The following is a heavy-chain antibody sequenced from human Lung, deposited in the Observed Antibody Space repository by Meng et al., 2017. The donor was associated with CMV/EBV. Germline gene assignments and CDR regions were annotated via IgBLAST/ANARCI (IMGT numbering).Heavy chain of an antibody. CDR3: TRGRGSTHKGNWFDP. J-gene: IGHJ5*01. CDR1: GYTFTSYD. D-gene: IGHD3-10*01. Sequence: ASXXVSXKPSGYTFTSYDINWVRQATGQGLEWMGWMNPNSGNTAYAPKFQGRLTMTRNTSINTAYMDLSSLRSEDTAVYYCTRGRGSTHKGNWFDPWGQGTXVTVSS. V-gene: IGHV1-8*01. CDR2: MNPNSGNT.